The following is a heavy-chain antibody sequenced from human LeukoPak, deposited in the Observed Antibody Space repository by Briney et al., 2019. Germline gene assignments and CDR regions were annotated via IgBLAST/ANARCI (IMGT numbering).Heavy chain of an antibody. D-gene: IGHD3-10*01. CDR2: ITWNSGSI. CDR3: AKDIGADLLRDAFDI. V-gene: IGHV3-9*01. CDR1: GFTFSSYS. J-gene: IGHJ3*02. Sequence: PGGSLRLSCAASGFTFSSYSMNWVRQAPGKGLEWVSGITWNSGSIGYADSVKGRFTISRDNAKNSLYLQMNSLRAEDTALYYCAKDIGADLLRDAFDIWGQGTMVTVSS.